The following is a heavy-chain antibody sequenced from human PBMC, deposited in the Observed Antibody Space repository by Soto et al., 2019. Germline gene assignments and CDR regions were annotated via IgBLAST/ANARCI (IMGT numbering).Heavy chain of an antibody. J-gene: IGHJ5*02. CDR3: ARGYEGHYDFWRFDP. D-gene: IGHD3-3*01. Sequence: QVQLVQSGAEVKKPGASVKVSCKASGYTFTSYDINWVRQATGQGLEWMGWMNPNRGNTGYAQKFQGRVTMTKNNSISTAYMELSSLRSEDTAVYYCARGYEGHYDFWRFDPWGQGTLVTVSS. CDR1: GYTFTSYD. CDR2: MNPNRGNT. V-gene: IGHV1-8*01.